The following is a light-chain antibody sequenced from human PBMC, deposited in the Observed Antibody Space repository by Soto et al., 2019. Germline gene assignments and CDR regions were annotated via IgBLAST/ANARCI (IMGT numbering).Light chain of an antibody. CDR2: EVS. CDR1: SSDIGSYNR. J-gene: IGLJ1*01. V-gene: IGLV2-18*02. Sequence: QSALTQPPSVSGSPGQSVAISCTGTSSDIGSYNRVAWYQQSPGTAPKLIIYEVSNRPSGVPDRFSGSKSGNTASLTISGLLAEDEADYYCSSYTTSSTDVFGTGTKLTVL. CDR3: SSYTTSSTDV.